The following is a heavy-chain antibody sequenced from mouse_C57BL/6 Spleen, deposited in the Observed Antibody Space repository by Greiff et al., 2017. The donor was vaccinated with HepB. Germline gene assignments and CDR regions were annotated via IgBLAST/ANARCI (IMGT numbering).Heavy chain of an antibody. CDR2: ISNGGGST. D-gene: IGHD2-5*01. Sequence: EVKLVESGGGLVQPGGSLKLSCAASGFTFSDYYMYWVRQTPEKRLEWVAYISNGGGSTYYPDTVKGRFTISRDNAKNTLYLQMSRLKSEDTAMYYCARYYSNYVYAMDYWGQGTSVTVSS. CDR3: ARYYSNYVYAMDY. J-gene: IGHJ4*01. V-gene: IGHV5-12*01. CDR1: GFTFSDYY.